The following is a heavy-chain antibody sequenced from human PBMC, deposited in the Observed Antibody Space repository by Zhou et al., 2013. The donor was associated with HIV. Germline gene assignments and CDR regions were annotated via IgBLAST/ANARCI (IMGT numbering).Heavy chain of an antibody. V-gene: IGHV1-69*05. J-gene: IGHJ6*03. CDR1: GGTFSSYA. D-gene: IGHD3-16*01. Sequence: QVQLVQSGAEVKKPGSSVKVSCKASGGTFSSYAISWVRQAPGQGLEWMGGIIPIFGTANYAQKFQGRVTITTDESTSTAYMELSSLRSEDTAVYYCASGSGERFRLAYYYYYYMDVWGKGTTVTVSS. CDR2: IIPIFGTA. CDR3: ASGSGERFRLAYYYYYYMDV.